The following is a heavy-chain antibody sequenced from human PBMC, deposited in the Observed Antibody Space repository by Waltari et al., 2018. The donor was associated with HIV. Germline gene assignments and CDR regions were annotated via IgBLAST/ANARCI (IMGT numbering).Heavy chain of an antibody. V-gene: IGHV3-21*02. CDR1: GFIFNTYS. CDR2: ISSSGNFK. CDR3: ARDSRGSTWSLNWFDP. J-gene: IGHJ5*02. Sequence: EVQLVESGGGPVKPGESLRLSCVTSGFIFNTYSMNWVRQAPGKGPEWVSSISSSGNFKHYADSVKGRFTISRDNAENSLYLQMNGLRAEDTAIYYCARDSRGSTWSLNWFDPWGQGTLVTVS. D-gene: IGHD6-6*01.